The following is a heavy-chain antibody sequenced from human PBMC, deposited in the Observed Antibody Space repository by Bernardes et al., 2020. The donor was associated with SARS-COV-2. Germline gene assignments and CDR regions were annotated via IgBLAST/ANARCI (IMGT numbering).Heavy chain of an antibody. J-gene: IGHJ3*02. CDR1: GLTFTAYC. CDR2: INGDGMST. CDR3: ARARLRFSIFDAFDI. V-gene: IGHV3-74*01. Sequence: GGTLRLSCVGIGLTFTAYCMHWVRQVPGKGLVWVSRINGDGMSTSYADSVEGRFTVSRDNAKNTLFLQMNSLRDDDTGVYFCARARLRFSIFDAFDIWGQGTPVIVSS. D-gene: IGHD3-3*01.